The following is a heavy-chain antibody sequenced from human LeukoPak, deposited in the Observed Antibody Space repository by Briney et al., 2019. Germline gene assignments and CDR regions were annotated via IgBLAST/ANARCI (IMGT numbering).Heavy chain of an antibody. D-gene: IGHD4-17*01. J-gene: IGHJ4*02. CDR3: ARPTSYYGDYAW. Sequence: PSETLSLTCAVYGGSFSGYXXXXXXXPXXXXXEWIGEIKHSGSTNXXPSXXXRVTXXXXTSNQFSLKLSSVTAADTAVYYCARPTSYYGDYAWWGQGTLVTVSS. CDR2: IKHSGST. V-gene: IGHV4-34*01. CDR1: GGSFSGYX.